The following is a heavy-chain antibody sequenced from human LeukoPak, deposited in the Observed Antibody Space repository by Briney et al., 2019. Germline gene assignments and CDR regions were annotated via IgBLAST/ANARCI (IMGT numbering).Heavy chain of an antibody. J-gene: IGHJ6*03. Sequence: SETLSLTCTVSGGSISSYYWSWIRQPAGKGLEWIGRIYTSGSTNYNPSLKSRVTMSVDTSKNQFSLKLSSVTAADTAVYYCARGQYCSSTSCSYHYYYYYYMDVWGKGTTVTVSS. CDR2: IYTSGST. D-gene: IGHD2-2*01. CDR1: GGSISSYY. V-gene: IGHV4-4*07. CDR3: ARGQYCSSTSCSYHYYYYYYMDV.